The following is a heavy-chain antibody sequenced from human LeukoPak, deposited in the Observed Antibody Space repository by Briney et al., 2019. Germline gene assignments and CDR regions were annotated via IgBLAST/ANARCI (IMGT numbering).Heavy chain of an antibody. CDR3: AREPHSDYSDHADAFDI. D-gene: IGHD4-17*01. J-gene: IGHJ3*02. Sequence: GGSLRLSCSASGFTFSSYALHWVRQAPGKGLVWVSRISGDESSTSCADSVEGRFTISRDNAKNTLYLQMNSLRAEDTAVYSCAREPHSDYSDHADAFDIWGQGTMVTVSS. CDR1: GFTFSSYA. V-gene: IGHV3-74*01. CDR2: ISGDESST.